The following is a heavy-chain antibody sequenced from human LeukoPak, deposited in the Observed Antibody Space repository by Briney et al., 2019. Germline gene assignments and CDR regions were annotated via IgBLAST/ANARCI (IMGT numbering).Heavy chain of an antibody. J-gene: IGHJ6*02. Sequence: ASVKVSCKASGYTSSDYPIHWLRQAPGQRFEWMGWISAGNIKYSQNFQDRINITRDTSASTVNMELSSLTSADTAVYYCARVAYVMDAWGQGTTVVVSS. D-gene: IGHD2-8*01. CDR2: ISAGNI. V-gene: IGHV1-3*01. CDR3: ARVAYVMDA. CDR1: GYTSSDYP.